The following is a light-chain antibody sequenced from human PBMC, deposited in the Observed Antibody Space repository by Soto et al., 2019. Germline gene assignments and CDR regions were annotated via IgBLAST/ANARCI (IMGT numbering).Light chain of an antibody. CDR3: CSYAGTFTLV. CDR2: DVS. J-gene: IGLJ2*01. CDR1: NSDVGGYNY. Sequence: QSALTQPRSVSGSPGQSVTISCTGTNSDVGGYNYVSWYQQHPGKAPKLMIYDVSKRPSGVPDRFSGSKSGNTASLTISGLQDDDEADYYCCSYAGTFTLVFGGGTKLTVL. V-gene: IGLV2-11*01.